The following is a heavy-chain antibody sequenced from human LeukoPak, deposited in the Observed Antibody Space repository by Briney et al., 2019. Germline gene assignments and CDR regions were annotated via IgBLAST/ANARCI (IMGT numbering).Heavy chain of an antibody. V-gene: IGHV1-69*01. CDR2: IIPIFGTA. J-gene: IGHJ6*03. CDR3: AAEGTIYCSSTSCLQGAPHYYMDV. D-gene: IGHD2-2*01. Sequence: SVKVSCKASGGTFSSYAISWVRQAPGQGLEWMGGIIPIFGTANYAQKFQGRVTITADESTSTAYMELSSLRSEDTAVYYCAAEGTIYCSSTSCLQGAPHYYMDVWGKGTTVTVSS. CDR1: GGTFSSYA.